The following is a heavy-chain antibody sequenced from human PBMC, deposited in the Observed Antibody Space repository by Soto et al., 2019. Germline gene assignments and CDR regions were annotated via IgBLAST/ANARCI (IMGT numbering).Heavy chain of an antibody. D-gene: IGHD3-10*02. CDR3: ARMFVRPKRRRNYYYYMDV. V-gene: IGHV3-7*05. CDR2: IDQGGGEK. Sequence: GGSLRLPCAASGCSFSDYWMAWVRQAPGKGLEWVANIDQGGGEKHYVDSVQGRFTISRDNDKNSLYLQMNSLRAEDTAVYYCARMFVRPKRRRNYYYYMDVWGKGTTVTVSS. J-gene: IGHJ6*03. CDR1: GCSFSDYW.